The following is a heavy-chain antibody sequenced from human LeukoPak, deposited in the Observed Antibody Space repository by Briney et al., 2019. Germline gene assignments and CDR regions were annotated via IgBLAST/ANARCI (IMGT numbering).Heavy chain of an antibody. CDR3: AGMTTVSSGDY. D-gene: IGHD4-17*01. V-gene: IGHV3-21*01. CDR1: GFTFSSYA. CDR2: ISSSSSYI. J-gene: IGHJ4*02. Sequence: PGGSLRLSCAASGFTFSSYAMSWVRQAPGKGLEWVSSISSSSSYIYYADSVKGRFTISRDNAKNSLYLQMNSLRAEDTAVYYCAGMTTVSSGDYWGQGTLVTVSS.